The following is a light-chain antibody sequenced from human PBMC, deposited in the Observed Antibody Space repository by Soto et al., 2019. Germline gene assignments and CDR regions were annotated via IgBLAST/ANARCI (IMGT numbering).Light chain of an antibody. CDR1: QSISSY. J-gene: IGKJ1*01. CDR3: QQYGSSPQT. V-gene: IGKV1-39*01. Sequence: DIQMTQSPSSLSASVGDRFTITCRSSQSISSYLHWYQQKPGKAPKLLIYAASSLQSGVPSRFSGSGSGTDFTLTISRLEPEDFAVYYCQQYGSSPQTFGQGTKVDIK. CDR2: AAS.